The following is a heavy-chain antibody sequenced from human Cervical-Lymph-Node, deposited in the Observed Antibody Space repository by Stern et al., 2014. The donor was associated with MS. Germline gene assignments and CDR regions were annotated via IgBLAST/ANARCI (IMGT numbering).Heavy chain of an antibody. CDR1: GFRFDDFS. CDR2: ISSNSGNK. Sequence: EVQLLESGGGLVQPGRSLRLSCAASGFRFDDFSMHWVRQAPGQGLEWVSGISSNSGNKAYAKSVEGRFTISRDNAKRSVYLQLSSLRTDDTARYYCVNGRDWGQGTLVIVSS. CDR3: VNGRD. V-gene: IGHV3-9*01. J-gene: IGHJ4*02.